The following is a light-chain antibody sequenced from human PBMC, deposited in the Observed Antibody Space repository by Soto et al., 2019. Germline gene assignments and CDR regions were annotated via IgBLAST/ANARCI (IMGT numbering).Light chain of an antibody. CDR1: QSISNY. Sequence: DIPMTQSPSSLSASVGARVTITCRASQSISNYLHWYQQKPGKAPKLLISAASSLQSGVPSRFSGTGSGTDFSLTISSLQPDDFATYYCQESFTTPGTFGQGTKVEI. J-gene: IGKJ1*01. CDR3: QESFTTPGT. CDR2: AAS. V-gene: IGKV1-39*01.